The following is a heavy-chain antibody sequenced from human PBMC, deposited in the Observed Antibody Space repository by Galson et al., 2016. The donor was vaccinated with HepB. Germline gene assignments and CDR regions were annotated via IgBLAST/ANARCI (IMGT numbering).Heavy chain of an antibody. J-gene: IGHJ4*02. V-gene: IGHV3-30*18. D-gene: IGHD1-26*01. Sequence: SLRLSCAASGFAFNTYGMHWLRQAPGKGLEWVSAISYAATNKYYVDSVKGRFTISRGNSRNTVFLQMNSLRAEDTAIYYRAKDRTSEMVGATDYWGQGTLVIVSS. CDR2: ISYAATNK. CDR1: GFAFNTYG. CDR3: AKDRTSEMVGATDY.